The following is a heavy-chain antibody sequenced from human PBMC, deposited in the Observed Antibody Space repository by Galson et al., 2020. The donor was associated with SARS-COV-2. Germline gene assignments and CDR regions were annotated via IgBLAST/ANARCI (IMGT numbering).Heavy chain of an antibody. CDR2: IPYAGSHK. J-gene: IGHJ4*02. CDR3: AKVGNSGSYSDY. CDR1: GFTFSNYD. Sequence: GGSLRLSCTASGFTFSNYDMHWVRQAPGKGLEWVAFIPYAGSHKYHTDSVKGRFTISRDNSKNTLYLQMNSLRVEDTGVYYCAKVGNSGSYSDYWGQGTLVTVSS. V-gene: IGHV3-30*02. D-gene: IGHD1-26*01.